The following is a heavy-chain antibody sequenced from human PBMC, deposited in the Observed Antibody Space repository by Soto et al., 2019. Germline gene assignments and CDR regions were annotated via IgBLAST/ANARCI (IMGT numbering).Heavy chain of an antibody. V-gene: IGHV3-72*01. J-gene: IGHJ6*03. CDR2: TRNKANSYTT. D-gene: IGHD3-3*01. CDR3: ARGGPTIEVLRVRFSYYYYMDV. Sequence: GGSLRLSCAASGFTFSDHYMDWVRQAPGKGLEWVGRTRNKANSYTTEYAASVKGRFTISRDDSKNSLYLQMNSLKTEDTAVYYCARGGPTIEVLRVRFSYYYYMDVWGKGTTVTVSS. CDR1: GFTFSDHY.